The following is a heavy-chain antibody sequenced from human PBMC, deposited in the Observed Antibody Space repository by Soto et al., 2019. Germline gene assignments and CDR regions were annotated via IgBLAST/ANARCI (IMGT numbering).Heavy chain of an antibody. V-gene: IGHV4-31*03. CDR3: ARDRHNNFFDP. D-gene: IGHD6-6*01. CDR1: GASMSSGGYY. CDR2: IYYSGST. J-gene: IGHJ5*02. Sequence: QVQLQESGPGLVKPSQTLSLTCTVSGASMSSGGYYWTWIRQSPGKGLEWIGYIYYSGSTYYNPSLGSRVAISLDTSRSQSSLTLHSVTAADTAIYYCARDRHNNFFDPWGQGTLVTVSS.